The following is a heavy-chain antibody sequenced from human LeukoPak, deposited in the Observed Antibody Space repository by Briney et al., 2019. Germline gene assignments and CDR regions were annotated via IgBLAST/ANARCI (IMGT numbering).Heavy chain of an antibody. CDR1: GFPFNTYS. V-gene: IGHV3-21*01. Sequence: GGSLRLSCAASGFPFNTYSMNWVRQAPGKGLEWVSSISTSSSYIYYADSVKGRFTISRDNAKNSLYLQMNSLRAEDTAVYYCARDVTYYDFMTGCLPLYYFVYWGQGPLFTVSS. J-gene: IGHJ4*02. CDR3: ARDVTYYDFMTGCLPLYYFVY. D-gene: IGHD3-9*01. CDR2: ISTSSSYI.